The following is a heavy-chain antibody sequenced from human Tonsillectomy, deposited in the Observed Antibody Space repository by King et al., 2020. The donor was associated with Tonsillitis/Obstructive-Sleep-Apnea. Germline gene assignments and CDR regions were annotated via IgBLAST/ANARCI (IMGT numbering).Heavy chain of an antibody. V-gene: IGHV3-30*18. CDR3: AKGYSGSSVVY. CDR2: ISYGGSNK. CDR1: GFTFSSYG. D-gene: IGHD1-26*01. J-gene: IGHJ4*02. Sequence: QLVQSGGGVVQPGRSLRLSCAAAGFTFSSYGMHWVRQAPGKGLEWVAVISYGGSNKYYADSVKGRFTISRDNSKNTLYLQMNSLRAEDTAVYYCAKGYSGSSVVYWGQGTLVTVSS.